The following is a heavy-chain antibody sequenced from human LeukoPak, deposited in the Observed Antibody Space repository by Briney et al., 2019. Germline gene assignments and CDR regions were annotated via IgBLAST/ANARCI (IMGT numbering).Heavy chain of an antibody. V-gene: IGHV6-1*01. J-gene: IGHJ5*02. CDR1: GDSVPSNSAA. Sequence: SQTLSLTFAFSGDSVPSNSAAWHWLRQSPSRGLEWVGSTYYRSKKYNDEVVAVKSRIIIKQDTSKTQFALQLTSRPPEDTVVYYCARDFKVVVPAATSTYWVTCNWFDPWGQGTLVTVSS. CDR3: ARDFKVVVPAATSTYWVTCNWFDP. CDR2: TYYRSKKYN. D-gene: IGHD2-2*01.